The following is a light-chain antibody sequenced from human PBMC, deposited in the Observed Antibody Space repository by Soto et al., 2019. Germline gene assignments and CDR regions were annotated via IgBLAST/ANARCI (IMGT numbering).Light chain of an antibody. J-gene: IGLJ1*01. CDR2: GVN. V-gene: IGLV2-14*01. CDR1: SSDVGGYNY. Sequence: QSVLTQPASVSGSPGQSVTISCTGTSSDVGGYNYVSWYQQHPGKAPKLMIYGVNSRPSGVSNRFSGSKSANTASLTISGLQAEDEADYYCNSYTRSSTDVFGTGTTLTVL. CDR3: NSYTRSSTDV.